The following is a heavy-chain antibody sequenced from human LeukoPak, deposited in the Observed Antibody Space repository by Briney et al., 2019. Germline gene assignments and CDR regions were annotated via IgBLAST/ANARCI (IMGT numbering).Heavy chain of an antibody. Sequence: GGSLRLSCAASGFTFSSYGMTWVRQAPGKGLEWVSGISPGGGPTYYADSVKGRFTISRDDSKNTPYLQMNNLRAEDTAVYYCAKDGAWLRFDDWGQGILVTVSS. D-gene: IGHD5-12*01. V-gene: IGHV3-23*01. CDR1: GFTFSSYG. J-gene: IGHJ4*02. CDR2: ISPGGGPT. CDR3: AKDGAWLRFDD.